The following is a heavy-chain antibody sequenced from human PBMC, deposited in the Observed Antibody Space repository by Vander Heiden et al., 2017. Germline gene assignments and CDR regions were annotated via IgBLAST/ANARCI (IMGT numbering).Heavy chain of an antibody. CDR2: IGHDGSFK. J-gene: IGHJ4*02. CDR3: ARDLGAWRYFDY. Sequence: VQSVESGGGEAQTGGSLRLSSAESGFPSNPYGLGWVRQAPGKGLEWVAVIGHDGSFKAYADSVKGPFTISRDNSKNTLYLQMTSLRAEETAVYYCARDLGAWRYFDYWSQGNLVTVSS. CDR1: GFPSNPYG. V-gene: IGHV3-33*01. D-gene: IGHD1-26*01.